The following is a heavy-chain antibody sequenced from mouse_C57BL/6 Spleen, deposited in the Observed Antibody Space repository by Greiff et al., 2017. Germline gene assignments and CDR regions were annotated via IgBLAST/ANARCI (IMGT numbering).Heavy chain of an antibody. CDR1: GYTFTSYW. D-gene: IGHD1-1*01. CDR3: ARSGSNYDWYFDV. Sequence: LVRPGSSVKLSCKASGYTFTSYWMHWVKQRPIQGLEWIGNIDPSDSETHYNQKFKDKATLTVDKSSSTAYMQLSSLTSEDSAVYYCARSGSNYDWYFDVWGTGTTVTVSS. V-gene: IGHV1-52*01. J-gene: IGHJ1*03. CDR2: IDPSDSET.